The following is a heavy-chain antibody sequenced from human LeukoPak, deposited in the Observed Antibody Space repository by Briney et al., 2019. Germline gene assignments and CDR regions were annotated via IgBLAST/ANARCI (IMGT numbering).Heavy chain of an antibody. D-gene: IGHD2/OR15-2a*01. Sequence: PSETLSLSSTVSGGSISGYYWSWIRLAPGKGLEWIGYIHYSGITKYSASLKSRLTLSVDASKNHLSMKLTSVTAADTAVYYCARMKLSVIYNFDYWGQGTLVTVSS. J-gene: IGHJ4*02. V-gene: IGHV4-59*01. CDR1: GGSISGYY. CDR3: ARMKLSVIYNFDY. CDR2: IHYSGIT.